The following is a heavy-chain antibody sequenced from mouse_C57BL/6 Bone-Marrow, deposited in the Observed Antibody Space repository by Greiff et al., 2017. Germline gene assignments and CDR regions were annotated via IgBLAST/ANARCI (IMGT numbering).Heavy chain of an antibody. Sequence: VQLQQSGAELVKPGASVKLSCKASGYTFTSYWMHWVKQRPGQGLEWIGMIHPNSGSTNYNEKFKSKATLTVDKSSSTAYMQLSSLTSEDSAVYYCASDPYWYFDVWGTGTTVTVSS. V-gene: IGHV1-64*01. CDR2: IHPNSGST. CDR3: ASDPYWYFDV. CDR1: GYTFTSYW. J-gene: IGHJ1*03.